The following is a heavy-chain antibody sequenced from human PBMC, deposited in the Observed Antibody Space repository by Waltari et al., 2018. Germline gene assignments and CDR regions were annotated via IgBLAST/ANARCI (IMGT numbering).Heavy chain of an antibody. V-gene: IGHV1-69*13. CDR1: GGTFSSYA. CDR2: IIPIFGTA. CDR3: ARERGVVPAATLDFDY. D-gene: IGHD2-2*01. Sequence: QVQLVQSGAEVKKPGSSVKVSCKAYGGTFSSYAISWVRQAPGQGLAWMGRIIPIFGTANYAQKFQGRVTITADKSTSTAYMELSSLRSEDTAVYYCARERGVVPAATLDFDYWGQGTLVTVSS. J-gene: IGHJ4*02.